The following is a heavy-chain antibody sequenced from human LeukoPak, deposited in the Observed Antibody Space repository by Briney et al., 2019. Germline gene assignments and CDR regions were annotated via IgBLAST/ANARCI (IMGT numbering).Heavy chain of an antibody. Sequence: GGSLRLSCAASGFTFSNFGMSWVRQAPGRGLEWVSGISGGGDTTYYTESVKGRFTVSRDNSKNTLFLQMNSLSAEDTAVYYCAKTNGYYDYWGQGTLVAVSS. CDR2: ISGGGDTT. CDR1: GFTFSNFG. V-gene: IGHV3-23*01. J-gene: IGHJ4*02. D-gene: IGHD3-22*01. CDR3: AKTNGYYDY.